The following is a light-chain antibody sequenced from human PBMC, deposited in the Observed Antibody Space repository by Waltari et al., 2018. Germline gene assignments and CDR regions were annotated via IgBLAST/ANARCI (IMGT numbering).Light chain of an antibody. CDR1: STYVCRHNF. J-gene: IGLJ2*01. V-gene: IGLV2-14*03. CDR3: SSYRSSAIVV. CDR2: GVT. Sequence: QSALTQPASVSVSPGQSLTISCTGTSTYVCRHNFISWYQQHPGKAPKLIIFGVTNRPSGISDRFSGSKSGNTASLTISGLQAEDEGDYYCSSYRSSAIVVFGGGTKLSVL.